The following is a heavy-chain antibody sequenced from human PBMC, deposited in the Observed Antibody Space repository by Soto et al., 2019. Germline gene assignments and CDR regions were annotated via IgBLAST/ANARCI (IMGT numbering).Heavy chain of an antibody. J-gene: IGHJ4*02. Sequence: SETLSLTCSVSGVSISGSYWSWIRQSPGKGLEWLGYVYYTGSTNYSPSLRSRVSISVDTSKNEFSLRLSSVTAADTAVYFCARSVAVPGAHIDYWGQGTQVTVSS. CDR3: ARSVAVPGAHIDY. D-gene: IGHD6-19*01. V-gene: IGHV4-59*01. CDR1: GVSISGSY. CDR2: VYYTGST.